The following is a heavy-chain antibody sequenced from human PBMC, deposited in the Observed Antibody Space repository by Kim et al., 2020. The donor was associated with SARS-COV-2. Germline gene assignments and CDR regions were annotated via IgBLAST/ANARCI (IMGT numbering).Heavy chain of an antibody. J-gene: IGHJ4*02. CDR1: GFTFDDYA. Sequence: GGSLRLSCAASGFTFDDYAMHWVRQAPGKGLEWVSGISWNSGVIGYADSVNGRVSVSRDDAQNSLCLQMNSIRAGDTAFYYCAKDGGGSWMRRIDYWGQGTMVTVSS. V-gene: IGHV3-9*01. D-gene: IGHD6-13*01. CDR3: AKDGGGSWMRRIDY. CDR2: ISWNSGVI.